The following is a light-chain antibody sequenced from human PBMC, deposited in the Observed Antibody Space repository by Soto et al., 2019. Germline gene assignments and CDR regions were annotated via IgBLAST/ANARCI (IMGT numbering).Light chain of an antibody. J-gene: IGKJ5*01. CDR1: QSVSGY. CDR2: DAS. Sequence: EIVLTQSPATLSLSPGERATLSCRASQSVSGYLAWYQQKPGQAPRLLIYDASNRATGIPDRFSGTKSGTDFTLTIRRLEPEDAAVYYCQQYGSSPITFGQGTRLEIK. CDR3: QQYGSSPIT. V-gene: IGKV3-11*01.